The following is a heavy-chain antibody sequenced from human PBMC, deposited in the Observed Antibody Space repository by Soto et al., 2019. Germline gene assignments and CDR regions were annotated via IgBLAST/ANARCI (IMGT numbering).Heavy chain of an antibody. V-gene: IGHV4-31*03. CDR1: GGSISSGGYC. CDR2: IYYSGST. D-gene: IGHD3-10*01. CDR3: ARGSWLGVTYYFDY. Sequence: PSETLSLTCTVSGGSISSGGYCWSWIRQHPGKGLEWIGYIYYSGSTYYNPSLKSRVTISVDTSKNQFSLKLSSVTAADTAVYYCARGSWLGVTYYFDYWGQGTLVTVSS. J-gene: IGHJ4*02.